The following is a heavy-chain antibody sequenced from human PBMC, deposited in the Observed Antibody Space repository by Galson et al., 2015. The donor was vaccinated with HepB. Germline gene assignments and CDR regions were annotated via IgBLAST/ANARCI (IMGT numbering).Heavy chain of an antibody. CDR3: ARGDSGGW. CDR2: ISSSSSYI. J-gene: IGHJ4*02. D-gene: IGHD2-15*01. Sequence: SLRLSCAASGFSFSSYTMNWVRQAPGKGLEWVSSISSSSSYIYYADSVKGRFTISRDNVKNSLYLQMNSLRAEDTAVYYCARGDSGGWWGQGTLVTVSS. V-gene: IGHV3-21*01. CDR1: GFSFSSYT.